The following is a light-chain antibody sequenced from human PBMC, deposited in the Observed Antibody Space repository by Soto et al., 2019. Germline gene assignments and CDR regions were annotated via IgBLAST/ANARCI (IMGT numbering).Light chain of an antibody. Sequence: EIVLTQSPGTLSLSPGERATLSCRASQSGSSSSLAWYQQKPGQAPRLLIYGASSRATDIPDRFSGSGSGTDFTLTITRLEPEDFAVYYCQQYGDSPPYTFGQGTKLEIK. CDR2: GAS. J-gene: IGKJ2*01. CDR1: QSGSSSS. V-gene: IGKV3-20*01. CDR3: QQYGDSPPYT.